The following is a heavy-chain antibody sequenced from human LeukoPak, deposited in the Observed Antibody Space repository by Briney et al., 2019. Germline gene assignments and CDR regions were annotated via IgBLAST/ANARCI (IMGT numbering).Heavy chain of an antibody. CDR3: ARDTADSSGYWVY. V-gene: IGHV4-4*02. CDR1: GGSISSTNW. D-gene: IGHD3-22*01. J-gene: IGHJ4*02. CDR2: IYHSGST. Sequence: SGTLSLTCAVSGGSISSTNWWSWVRQPPGKGLEWIGYIYHSGSTYYNPSLKSRVTISVDRSKNQFSLKLSSVTAADTAVYYCARDTADSSGYWVYWGQGTLVTVSS.